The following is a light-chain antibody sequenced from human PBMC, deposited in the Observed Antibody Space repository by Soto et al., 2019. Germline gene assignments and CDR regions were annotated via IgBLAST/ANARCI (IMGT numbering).Light chain of an antibody. Sequence: QSALTQPPSVSGSPGQSVAVSCTGTSSDVGSYNRVSWHQQPPGTAPKLIIYEVSNRPSGVPDRFSGSKSGNTASLTISGLQAEDEADYYCTSFTSSTTYVFGTGTKLTVL. V-gene: IGLV2-18*02. J-gene: IGLJ1*01. CDR2: EVS. CDR1: SSDVGSYNR. CDR3: TSFTSSTTYV.